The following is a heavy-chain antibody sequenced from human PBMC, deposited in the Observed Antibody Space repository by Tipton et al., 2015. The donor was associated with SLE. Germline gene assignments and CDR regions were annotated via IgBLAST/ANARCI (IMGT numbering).Heavy chain of an antibody. CDR2: VYYTGST. CDR3: ARGLVTWRGAIVGVDV. V-gene: IGHV4-39*07. Sequence: TLSLTCTVSGGSIDNRSDYWGWIRQSPEKGLEWIGSVYYTGSTYYNPSLKSPVTISIDTSKNQFSLRLTSVTAADTAVYYCARGLVTWRGAIVGVDVWGQGTTVNVSS. CDR1: GGSIDNRSDY. D-gene: IGHD2-21*02. J-gene: IGHJ6*02.